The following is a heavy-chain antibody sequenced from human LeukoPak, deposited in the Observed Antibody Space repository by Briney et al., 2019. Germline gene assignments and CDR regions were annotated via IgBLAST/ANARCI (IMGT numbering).Heavy chain of an antibody. D-gene: IGHD4-23*01. CDR3: ARASSYGGNSID. Sequence: SETLSLTCTVSGGSISSYYWSWIRQPPGKGLEWLGYIYDSGSTNYNPSLKSRVTISVDTSKNQFSLKLSSVTAADTAVYYCARASSYGGNSIDWGQGTLVTVSS. J-gene: IGHJ4*02. V-gene: IGHV4-59*01. CDR1: GGSISSYY. CDR2: IYDSGST.